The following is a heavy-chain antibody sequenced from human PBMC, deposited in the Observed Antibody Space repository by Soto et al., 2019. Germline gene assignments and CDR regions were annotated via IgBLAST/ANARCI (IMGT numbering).Heavy chain of an antibody. J-gene: IGHJ4*02. V-gene: IGHV3-23*01. CDR2: ITNGDGGGT. CDR1: GFTFSSLA. CDR3: AKAAGQHVVAYYFDS. D-gene: IGHD2-15*01. Sequence: LRLSCAASGFTFSSLAMSWVRQAPGKGLQWVSMITNGDGGGTYYADSVKGRFTISGDNSKNTLYLQMNGLRAEDTAVYYCAKAAGQHVVAYYFDSWGQGTLVTVSS.